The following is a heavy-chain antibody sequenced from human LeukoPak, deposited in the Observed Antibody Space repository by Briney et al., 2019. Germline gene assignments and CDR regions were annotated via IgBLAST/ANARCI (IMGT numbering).Heavy chain of an antibody. J-gene: IGHJ5*02. Sequence: SGTLSLTCEVSGGSISSSHWWSWVRRPPGKGLEWIGEIYHGGGTNYNLSLKSRVTISVDKSKNQFSLKLRSVTAADTAVYYCARGYYGSALGGWFDPWGQGTLVTVSS. CDR2: IYHGGGT. V-gene: IGHV4-4*02. CDR1: GGSISSSHW. D-gene: IGHD3-10*01. CDR3: ARGYYGSALGGWFDP.